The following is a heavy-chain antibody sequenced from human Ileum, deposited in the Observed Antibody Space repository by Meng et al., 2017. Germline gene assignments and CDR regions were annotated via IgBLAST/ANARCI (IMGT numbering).Heavy chain of an antibody. Sequence: SETLSLTCAVYGGSSSGYYWSWIRQPPGKGLEWIGETNHSGSTNYNPSLKSRVTISVDTSKNQFSLKLSSVTAADTAVYYCARGRAQWLTRGPFDYWGQGTLVTVSS. D-gene: IGHD6-19*01. CDR3: ARGRAQWLTRGPFDY. J-gene: IGHJ4*02. CDR2: TNHSGST. CDR1: GGSSSGYY. V-gene: IGHV4-34*01.